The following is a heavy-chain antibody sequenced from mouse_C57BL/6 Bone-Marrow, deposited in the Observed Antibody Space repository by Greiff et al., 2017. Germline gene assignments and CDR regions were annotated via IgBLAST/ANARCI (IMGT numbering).Heavy chain of an antibody. CDR3: ARGGIYYDYDGFAY. CDR2: INPNNGGT. Sequence: VQLQQSGPELVKPGASVKIPCKASGYTFTDYNMDWVKQSPGKSLEWIGDINPNNGGTIYNQKFKGKATLTVDKSSSTAYMELRSLTSEDTAVYYCARGGIYYDYDGFAYWGQGTLVTVSA. J-gene: IGHJ3*01. V-gene: IGHV1-18*01. D-gene: IGHD2-4*01. CDR1: GYTFTDYN.